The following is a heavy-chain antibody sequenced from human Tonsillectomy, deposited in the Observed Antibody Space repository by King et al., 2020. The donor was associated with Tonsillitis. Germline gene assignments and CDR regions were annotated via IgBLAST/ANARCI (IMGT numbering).Heavy chain of an antibody. V-gene: IGHV1-69*09. CDR3: ARGGELLDYYYYMDV. D-gene: IGHD1-26*01. CDR2: IIPILGIA. Sequence: QLVQSGAEVKKPRSSVKVSCKASGGTFSSYAISWVRQAPGQGLEWMGRIIPILGIANYAQKFQGRVTITADKSTSTAYMELSSLRSEDTAVYYCARGGELLDYYYYMDVWGKGTTVTVSS. CDR1: GGTFSSYA. J-gene: IGHJ6*03.